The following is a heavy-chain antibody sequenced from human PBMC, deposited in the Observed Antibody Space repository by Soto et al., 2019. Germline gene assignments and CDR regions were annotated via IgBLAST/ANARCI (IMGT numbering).Heavy chain of an antibody. V-gene: IGHV1-69*13. CDR1: GGTFSSYA. Sequence: ASVKVSCKASGGTFSSYAISWVRQAPGQGLEWMGGIIPIFGTANYAQKFQGRVTITADESTSTAYMELSSLRSEDTAVYYCARSPTSSSPGGYYYYYGMDVWGQGTTVTVS. J-gene: IGHJ6*02. CDR2: IIPIFGTA. D-gene: IGHD6-6*01. CDR3: ARSPTSSSPGGYYYYYGMDV.